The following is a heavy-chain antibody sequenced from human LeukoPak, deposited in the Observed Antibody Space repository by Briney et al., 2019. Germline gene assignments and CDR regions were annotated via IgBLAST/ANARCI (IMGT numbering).Heavy chain of an antibody. D-gene: IGHD4-23*01. Sequence: PGGSLRVSCAASGFTFSNYAMSWVRQAPGKGLEWVSSIRGNGARTDYADSVKGRFTISRDNSKNTLYLQMNSLRAEDTAVYYCAKHQQIYGGSLMDVWGQGTTVTVSS. J-gene: IGHJ6*02. CDR2: IRGNGART. V-gene: IGHV3-23*01. CDR3: AKHQQIYGGSLMDV. CDR1: GFTFSNYA.